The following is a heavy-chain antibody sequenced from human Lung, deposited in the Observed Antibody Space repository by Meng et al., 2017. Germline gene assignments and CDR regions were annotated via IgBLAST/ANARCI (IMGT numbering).Heavy chain of an antibody. V-gene: IGHV4-34*01. CDR3: ARGPTTMAHDFDY. CDR2: INHSGST. CDR1: GGSFSDYY. D-gene: IGHD4-11*01. J-gene: IGHJ4*02. Sequence: VQLHKWGAGPLNPSEPLSLTCVVSGGSFSDYYWSWIRQPPGKGLEWIGEINHSGSTNYNPSLESRATISVDTSQNNLSLKLSSVTAADSAVYYCARGPTTMAHDFDYWGQGTLVTVFS.